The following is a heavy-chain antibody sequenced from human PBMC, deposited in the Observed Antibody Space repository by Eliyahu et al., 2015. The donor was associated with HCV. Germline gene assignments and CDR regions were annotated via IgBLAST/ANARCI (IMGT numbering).Heavy chain of an antibody. CDR2: ITGSSTST. CDR3: AKDWGEGGSGTYFRGNMDY. Sequence: EVQLLESGGDLIQPGGSLRLSCAASGFTFSXXAXXWVRQAPGKGLEGVSSITGSSTSTYYADSVKGRFTISRDNSKNTLFLQMNSLRAEDTALYYCAKDWGEGGSGTYFRGNMDYWAQGTLVTVSS. D-gene: IGHD3-10*01. CDR1: GFTFSXXA. J-gene: IGHJ4*02. V-gene: IGHV3-23*01.